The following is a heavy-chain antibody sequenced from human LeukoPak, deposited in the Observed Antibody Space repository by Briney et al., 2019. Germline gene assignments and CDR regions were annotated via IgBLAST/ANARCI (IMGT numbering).Heavy chain of an antibody. V-gene: IGHV3-48*04. D-gene: IGHD3-3*02. J-gene: IGHJ6*03. CDR2: ISDSSSTM. CDR3: AREHFTYSNYMVS. CDR1: GFPFSSYS. Sequence: GGSLRLPCVASGFPFSSYSMYWVRQAPGKGLQWVSYISDSSSTMNYEDSVKGRFTISRDNAKNSLFLQMNSLGADDTAVYYCAREHFTYSNYMVSWGK.